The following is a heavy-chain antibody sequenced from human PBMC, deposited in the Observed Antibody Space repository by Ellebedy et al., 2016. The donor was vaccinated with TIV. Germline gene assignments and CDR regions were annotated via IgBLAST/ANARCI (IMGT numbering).Heavy chain of an antibody. Sequence: MPSETLSLTCSVSGGSMINYYWSWIRQSPGKGLEWSGYIYYTGTNNYDPSLKSRVTMSVDTSKNQFSLKLSSVTVADTAIYYCAKVLTATGSMDVWGQGTTVTVSS. D-gene: IGHD1-1*01. CDR2: IYYTGTN. CDR1: GGSMINYY. V-gene: IGHV4-59*01. J-gene: IGHJ6*02. CDR3: AKVLTATGSMDV.